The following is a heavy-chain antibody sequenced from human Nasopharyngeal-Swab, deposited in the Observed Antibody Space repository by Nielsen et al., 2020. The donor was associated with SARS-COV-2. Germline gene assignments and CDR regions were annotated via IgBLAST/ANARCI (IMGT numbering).Heavy chain of an antibody. Sequence: GGSLRLSCTASGFTVSKNHMNWVRQAPGKGLEWVSVLYGNGTTSYADSVKGRFTISRDSSKNTLFLQMKGLRAGGTAVYFCAKDVKGDGYSLCDVWGQGTMVTVSS. CDR2: LYGNGTT. J-gene: IGHJ3*01. V-gene: IGHV3-53*01. CDR3: AKDVKGDGYSLCDV. CDR1: GFTVSKNH. D-gene: IGHD5-24*01.